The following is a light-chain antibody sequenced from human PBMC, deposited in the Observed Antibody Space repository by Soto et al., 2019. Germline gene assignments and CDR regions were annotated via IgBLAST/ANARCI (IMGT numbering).Light chain of an antibody. CDR2: MGS. J-gene: IGKJ1*01. CDR1: QSLLHSNGCNY. V-gene: IGKV2-28*01. CDR3: LKALQIRVT. Sequence: DGVMTQFPLSLSVTPGEPASISCRSSQSLLHSNGCNYLDWYVQKPGQSPHLLIYMGSNRASGVRDAGRGRGSGRNLKMKNSRGEAEDEGVDQCLKALQIRVTFGQGTKVEIQ.